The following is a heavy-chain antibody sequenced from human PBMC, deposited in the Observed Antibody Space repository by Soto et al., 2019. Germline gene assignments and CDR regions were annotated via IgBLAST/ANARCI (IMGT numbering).Heavy chain of an antibody. CDR2: IDPSDSYT. D-gene: IGHD3-9*01. V-gene: IGHV5-10-1*03. CDR3: AREFDTLGWCDP. J-gene: IGHJ5*02. CDR1: GYSFTNYW. Sequence: EVQLVQSGAEVKKPGESLRISCEGSGYSFTNYWISWVRQTPGKGLEWMGRIDPSDSYTKYSPSFQGHVTISADESTNTAYLQWSSLQASDTAMYYCAREFDTLGWCDPWGQGTLDTVSS.